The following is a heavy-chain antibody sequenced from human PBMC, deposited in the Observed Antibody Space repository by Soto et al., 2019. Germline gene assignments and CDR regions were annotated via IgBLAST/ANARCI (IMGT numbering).Heavy chain of an antibody. CDR3: AKNNRYCSSTNCFVFDY. D-gene: IGHD2-2*01. Sequence: EVPLVESGGGLVQHGGSLRLSCAASGFTFNNYWMSWVRQAPGKGLEWVANIKQDGSEKYYVDSVKGRFTISRDNAKNSLYLQMNSMRAEDTAVYYCAKNNRYCSSTNCFVFDYWGQGTLVTVSS. CDR1: GFTFNNYW. J-gene: IGHJ4*02. V-gene: IGHV3-7*01. CDR2: IKQDGSEK.